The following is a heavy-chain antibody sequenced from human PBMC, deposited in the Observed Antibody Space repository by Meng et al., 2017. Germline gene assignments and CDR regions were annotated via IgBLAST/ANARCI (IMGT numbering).Heavy chain of an antibody. Sequence: SSVTVSCKASLCTFSSYAISWLRQAPGQGLKCMGGIIPIFCTANYAQKFQGRVTLTADESTSTAYMELSSLRSEDTALYYCARVPAMGYYYYDGMDVWGQGTTVTVSS. CDR3: ARVPAMGYYYYDGMDV. CDR2: IIPIFCTA. D-gene: IGHD5-18*01. V-gene: IGHV1-69*13. CDR1: LCTFSSYA. J-gene: IGHJ6*01.